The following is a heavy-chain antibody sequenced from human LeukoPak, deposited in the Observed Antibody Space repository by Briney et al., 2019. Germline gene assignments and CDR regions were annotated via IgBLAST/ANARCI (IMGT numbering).Heavy chain of an antibody. CDR2: ISGSAGTT. J-gene: IGHJ4*02. V-gene: IGHV3-11*01. CDR1: GFTFSDFH. D-gene: IGHD6-13*01. Sequence: GGSLRLSCAASGFTFSDFHMSWIRQAPGKGLEWVSYISGSAGTTYYAPSVKGRFPSSRNNAKNSLYLQMNSLRAEDTAAYYGAREGSSSWFVNSWGQGTLVTVSS. CDR3: AREGSSSWFVNS.